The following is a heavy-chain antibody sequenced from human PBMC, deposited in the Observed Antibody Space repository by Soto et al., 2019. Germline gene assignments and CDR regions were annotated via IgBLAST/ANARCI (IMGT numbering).Heavy chain of an antibody. Sequence: GGSLRLSCAASGFTFSSYWMHWVRQTPGKGLVWVSRINTDGRVTSYADSVKGRFTTSRDNAKSTRYLQMKSRRAEGRDVYYCATATFSSGYGYWGQGTLVTVSS. D-gene: IGHD3-3*01. J-gene: IGHJ4*02. CDR2: INTDGRVT. CDR3: ATATFSSGYGY. CDR1: GFTFSSYW. V-gene: IGHV3-74*01.